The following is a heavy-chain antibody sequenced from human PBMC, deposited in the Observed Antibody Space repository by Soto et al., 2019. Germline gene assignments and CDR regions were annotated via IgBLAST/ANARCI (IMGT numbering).Heavy chain of an antibody. D-gene: IGHD3-16*02. J-gene: IGHJ6*02. CDR3: ARDRSEYDYVWGSYRPPTPYYDGMDV. V-gene: IGHV3-11*06. CDR2: ISSSSSYT. CDR1: GFTFSDYY. Sequence: PGGSLRLSCAASGFTFSDYYMSWIRQAPGKGLEWVSYISSSSSYTNYADSVKGRFTISRDNAKNSLYLQMNSLRAEDTAVYYCARDRSEYDYVWGSYRPPTPYYDGMDVWGQGTTVTVSS.